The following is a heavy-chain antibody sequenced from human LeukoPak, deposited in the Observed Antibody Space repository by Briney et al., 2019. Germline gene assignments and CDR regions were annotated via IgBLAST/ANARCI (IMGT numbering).Heavy chain of an antibody. Sequence: GGSLRLSCVGSRFTFYNYAMNWVRQSPGKGLEWVAGIDGGGDGTYVADSVKGRFTISRDNSKNSLYLQMNSLRADDTAVYYCAKDVRGYRRPLDYWGQGTLVTVSS. V-gene: IGHV3-23*01. J-gene: IGHJ4*02. CDR3: AKDVRGYRRPLDY. D-gene: IGHD5-18*01. CDR2: IDGGGDGT. CDR1: RFTFYNYA.